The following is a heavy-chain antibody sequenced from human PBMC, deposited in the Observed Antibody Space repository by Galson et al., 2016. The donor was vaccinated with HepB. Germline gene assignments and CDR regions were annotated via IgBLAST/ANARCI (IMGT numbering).Heavy chain of an antibody. CDR3: AREDSPGSGSYPAENWFDP. V-gene: IGHV3-11*01. D-gene: IGHD3-10*01. CDR1: GFIFDDYY. Sequence: SLRLSCAASGFIFDDYYMSWIRRAPGKGLEWISYISASGQTIKYADSVKGRFTISRDNAKKSLFLQMDSLTADDAAVYYCAREDSPGSGSYPAENWFDPWGQGTLVTVSS. J-gene: IGHJ5*02. CDR2: ISASGQTI.